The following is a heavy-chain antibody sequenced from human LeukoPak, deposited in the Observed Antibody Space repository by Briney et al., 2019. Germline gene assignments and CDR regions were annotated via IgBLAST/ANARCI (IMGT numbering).Heavy chain of an antibody. V-gene: IGHV4-39*07. J-gene: IGHJ5*02. CDR1: GGSISSSSYY. CDR2: IYYSGST. D-gene: IGHD2-2*01. CDR3: ARDRDIVVVPAAMNWFDP. Sequence: SETLSLTCSVSGGSISSSSYYWGWIRQPPGKGLEWIGSIYYSGSTYYNPSLKSRVTISVDTSKNQFSLKLSSVTAADTAVYYCARDRDIVVVPAAMNWFDPWGQGTLVTVSS.